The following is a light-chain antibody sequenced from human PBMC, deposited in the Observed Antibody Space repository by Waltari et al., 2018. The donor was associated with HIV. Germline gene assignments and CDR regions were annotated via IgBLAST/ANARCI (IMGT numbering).Light chain of an antibody. CDR1: SSDVGPYDY. J-gene: IGLJ2*01. V-gene: IGLV2-8*01. Sequence: QSALTQPPSASGSPGQSVTISCTGTSSDVGPYDYVSWYQQHPDKAPRLIIYEVNKRPSGVPARFSGAKSGNTASLTVSVLQAEDEADYYCTSYAGSNNLVIFGGGTKVTVL. CDR3: TSYAGSNNLVI. CDR2: EVN.